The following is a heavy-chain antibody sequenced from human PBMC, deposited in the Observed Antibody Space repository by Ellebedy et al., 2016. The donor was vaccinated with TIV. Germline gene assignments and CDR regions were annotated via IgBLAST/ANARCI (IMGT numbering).Heavy chain of an antibody. CDR1: GFTFSDYY. Sequence: PGGSLRLSCAASGFTFSDYYMRWIRQAPGQGLEWISYISSSGSTIYYADSVKGQFTVSRDNAKNSLYLQMNSLSAEDTAVYYWARELRDLQGTWGMDVWGKGTTVTVSS. D-gene: IGHD3-10*01. J-gene: IGHJ6*04. V-gene: IGHV3-11*04. CDR3: ARELRDLQGTWGMDV. CDR2: ISSSGSTI.